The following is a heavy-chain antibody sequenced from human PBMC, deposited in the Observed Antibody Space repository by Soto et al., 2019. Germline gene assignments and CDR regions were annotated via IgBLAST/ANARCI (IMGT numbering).Heavy chain of an antibody. D-gene: IGHD5-18*01. J-gene: IGHJ4*02. V-gene: IGHV3-23*01. CDR2: ISSSGDRT. CDR1: GFIFSSYA. Sequence: PGGSLRLSCAASGFIFSSYAMSWVRQAPGRGLEWVSDISSSGDRTNYADSVKGRFTISRDNSKNTLYLQMNSLRAEDTAVYYCARGTRGYSYGFFDYWGQGTLVPVSS. CDR3: ARGTRGYSYGFFDY.